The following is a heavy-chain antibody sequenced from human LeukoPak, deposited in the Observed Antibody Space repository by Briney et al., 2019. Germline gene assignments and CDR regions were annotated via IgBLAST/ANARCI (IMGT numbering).Heavy chain of an antibody. V-gene: IGHV3-23*01. Sequence: PGGSLRLSCAASGFTVPDYAMTWVRQAPGKGLEWVSSISASGVMTYYADSVKGRFTISRDNSKNTLYLQMNSLRAEDTAVYYCAKEIGYDSSGYYLFSAFDIWGQGTMVTVSS. CDR1: GFTVPDYA. CDR2: ISASGVMT. J-gene: IGHJ3*02. D-gene: IGHD3-22*01. CDR3: AKEIGYDSSGYYLFSAFDI.